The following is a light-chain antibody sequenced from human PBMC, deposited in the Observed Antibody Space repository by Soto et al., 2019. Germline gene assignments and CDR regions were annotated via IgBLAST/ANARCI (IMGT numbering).Light chain of an antibody. J-gene: IGLJ1*01. Sequence: QSALTQPASVSGSPGQSITMSRTGTSSDVGAYDFVSWCQQHPGKAPKLIIYDVSYRPSGVSNRFSGSKSGNTASLTISGLQAEDEADYYCSSYTSGTTSYVFGTGTKVTVL. CDR1: SSDVGAYDF. CDR3: SSYTSGTTSYV. CDR2: DVS. V-gene: IGLV2-14*01.